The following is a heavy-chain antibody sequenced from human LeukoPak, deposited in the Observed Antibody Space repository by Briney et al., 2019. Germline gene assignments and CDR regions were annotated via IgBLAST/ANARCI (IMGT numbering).Heavy chain of an antibody. CDR3: VRGSTVFGN. D-gene: IGHD3-3*01. CDR2: IYYSGST. Sequence: PSETLSLTCTVSGGSISSYYWSWIRQPPGKGLEWIGYIYYSGSTNYNPSLKSRVTISVDTSKNQFSLRLMSVTAADTAVYYCVRGSTVFGNWGQGTLVTVSS. V-gene: IGHV4-59*01. CDR1: GGSISSYY. J-gene: IGHJ4*02.